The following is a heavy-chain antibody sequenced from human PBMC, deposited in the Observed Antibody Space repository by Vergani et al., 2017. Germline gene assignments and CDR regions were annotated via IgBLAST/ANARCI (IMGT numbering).Heavy chain of an antibody. Sequence: QVQLQESGPGLVKPSETLSLTCTVSGVSINTYFWSWIRQPTGKGLEWVGHVDNSGNTNYNPSLKSRVTISVDKSENQFYLRLDSVTAADTAVYYCARDGAAAEGAFYGMDVWGQGTTVTVSS. D-gene: IGHD6-13*01. V-gene: IGHV4-59*01. CDR3: ARDGAAAEGAFYGMDV. CDR2: VDNSGNT. J-gene: IGHJ6*02. CDR1: GVSINTYF.